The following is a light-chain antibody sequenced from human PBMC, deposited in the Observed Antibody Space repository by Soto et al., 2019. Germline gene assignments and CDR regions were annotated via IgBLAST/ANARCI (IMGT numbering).Light chain of an antibody. CDR1: QSISSW. J-gene: IGKJ1*01. CDR3: QKYNTYSRT. V-gene: IGKV1-5*03. CDR2: KAS. Sequence: DIQIAQSPSTLSASVGDRVTITCRASQSISSWLAWYQQKPGKAPKVLIYKASTLDSGVPSRFSGSGSGAEFTLTISSLQPDDFATYFCQKYNTYSRTFGQRT.